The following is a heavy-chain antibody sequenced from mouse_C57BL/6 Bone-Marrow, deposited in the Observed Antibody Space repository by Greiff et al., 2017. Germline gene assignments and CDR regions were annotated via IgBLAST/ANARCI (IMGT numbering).Heavy chain of an antibody. D-gene: IGHD1-1*01. CDR3: ARHELLRSPFAY. CDR2: ISSGGSYT. V-gene: IGHV5-6*01. Sequence: EVMLVESGGDLVKPGGSLKLSCAVSGFTFSSYGMSWVRQTPDKRLEWVATISSGGSYTYDPDSVKGRFTISRDNAKNTLYLQMSSLKSEDTAMYYCARHELLRSPFAYWGQGTLVTVTA. J-gene: IGHJ3*01. CDR1: GFTFSSYG.